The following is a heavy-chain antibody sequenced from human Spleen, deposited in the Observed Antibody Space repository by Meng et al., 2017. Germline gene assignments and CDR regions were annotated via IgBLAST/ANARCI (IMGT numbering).Heavy chain of an antibody. CDR3: ARAIGTGVDY. CDR1: GFTFSSYG. J-gene: IGHJ4*02. D-gene: IGHD7-27*01. V-gene: IGHV3-33*01. CDR2: IWYDGSNK. Sequence: GESLKISCAASGFTFSSYGIHWVRQAPGKGLEWVAVIWYDGSNKYYADSVKGRFTISRDNSKNTLYLQMNSLRAEDTAVYYCARAIGTGVDYWGQGTLVTVSS.